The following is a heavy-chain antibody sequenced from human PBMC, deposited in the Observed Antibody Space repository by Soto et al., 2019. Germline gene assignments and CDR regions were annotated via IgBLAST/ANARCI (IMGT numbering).Heavy chain of an antibody. Sequence: SETLSLTCTVSGGSISSGDYYWSWIRQPPGKGLEWIGYIYYSGSTYYNPSLKSRVTISVDTSKNQFSLKLRSVTAADTAVYYCARGGDILTGYPIAEDYYYYYGMDVWGQGTTVTVSS. D-gene: IGHD3-9*01. CDR3: ARGGDILTGYPIAEDYYYYYGMDV. CDR2: IYYSGST. CDR1: GGSISSGDYY. V-gene: IGHV4-30-4*01. J-gene: IGHJ6*02.